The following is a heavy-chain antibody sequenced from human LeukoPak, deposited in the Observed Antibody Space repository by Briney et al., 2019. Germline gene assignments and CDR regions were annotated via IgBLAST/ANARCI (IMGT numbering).Heavy chain of an antibody. D-gene: IGHD3-3*01. CDR1: GGSISSYY. CDR3: ARDLGYDFWSGYSAFDI. J-gene: IGHJ3*02. CDR2: IYTSGSP. V-gene: IGHV4-4*07. Sequence: SETLSLTCTVSGGSISSYYWSWLRQPAGKGLDWIGRIYTSGSPNYNPSLKSRVTMSIDTSKNQFSLKLSSVTAADTAVYYCARDLGYDFWSGYSAFDIWGQGTMVTVSS.